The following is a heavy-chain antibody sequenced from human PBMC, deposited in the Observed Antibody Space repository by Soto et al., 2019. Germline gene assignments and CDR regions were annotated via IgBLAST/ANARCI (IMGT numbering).Heavy chain of an antibody. CDR2: IIPIFGTA. J-gene: IGHJ5*02. Sequence: QVQLVQSGAEVKKPGSSVKVSCKASGGTFSSYAISWVRQAPGQGLEWMGGIIPIFGTANYAQKFQGRVTITADESTSTAYMELSSLRSEDTAVYYCAPTRGYCSGGSCYPHWFDPWGQGTLVTVSS. CDR1: GGTFSSYA. CDR3: APTRGYCSGGSCYPHWFDP. D-gene: IGHD2-15*01. V-gene: IGHV1-69*01.